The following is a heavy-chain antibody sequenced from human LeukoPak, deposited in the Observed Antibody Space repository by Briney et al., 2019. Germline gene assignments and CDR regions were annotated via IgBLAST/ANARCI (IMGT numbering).Heavy chain of an antibody. CDR3: ARQIRYQPTDY. J-gene: IGHJ4*02. CDR1: GGSISSGDYY. V-gene: IGHV4-30-4*08. Sequence: SQTLSLTCTVSGGSISSGDYYWSWLRQPPGKGLEWIGYIYYSGSTYYNPSLKSRVTISVDTSKNQFSLKLSSVTAADTAVYYCARQIRYQPTDYWGQGTLVTVSS. D-gene: IGHD2-2*01. CDR2: IYYSGST.